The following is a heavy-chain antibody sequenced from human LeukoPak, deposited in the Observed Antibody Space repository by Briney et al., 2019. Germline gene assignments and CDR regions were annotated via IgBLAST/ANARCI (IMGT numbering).Heavy chain of an antibody. J-gene: IGHJ4*02. V-gene: IGHV1-8*01. CDR1: GYTFTCYG. CDR3: ARGVLGELPGDY. CDR2: MNPNSGNT. D-gene: IGHD3-10*01. Sequence: ASVKVSCKASGYTFTCYGINWVRQATGQGLEWMGWMNPNSGNTGYAQKFQGRVTMTRNTSISTAYMELSSLRSEDTAVYYCARGVLGELPGDYWGQGTLVTVSS.